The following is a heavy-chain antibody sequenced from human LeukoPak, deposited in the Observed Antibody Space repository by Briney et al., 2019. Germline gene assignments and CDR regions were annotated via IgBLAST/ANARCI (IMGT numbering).Heavy chain of an antibody. CDR3: AKWSGDGYEYYYYYGMDV. CDR2: ISGSGGST. V-gene: IGHV3-23*01. J-gene: IGHJ6*02. Sequence: PGGSLGLSCAASGFTFSSYAMSWVRQAPGKGLEWVSAISGSGGSTYYADSVKGRFTISRDNSKNTLYLQMNSLRAEDTAVYYCAKWSGDGYEYYYYYGMDVWGQGTTVTVSS. D-gene: IGHD5-24*01. CDR1: GFTFSSYA.